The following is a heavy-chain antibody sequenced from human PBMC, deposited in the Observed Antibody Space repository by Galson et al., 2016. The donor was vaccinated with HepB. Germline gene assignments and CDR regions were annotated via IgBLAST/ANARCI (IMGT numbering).Heavy chain of an antibody. Sequence: SLRLSCAASGFTFISYDMHWVRQAPGKGLEWVAVISYDVRNKYYADSVKGRFTISRDNSKNTLYLQMNSLRAEDTAVYYCARDGFPAAAYGMDVWGQGTTVTASS. D-gene: IGHD6-13*01. J-gene: IGHJ6*02. V-gene: IGHV3-30*04. CDR1: GFTFISYD. CDR3: ARDGFPAAAYGMDV. CDR2: ISYDVRNK.